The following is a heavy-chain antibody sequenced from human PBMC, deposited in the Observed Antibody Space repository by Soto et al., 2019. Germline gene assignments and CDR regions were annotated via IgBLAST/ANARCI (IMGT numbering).Heavy chain of an antibody. CDR1: GGSIRSSY. D-gene: IGHD1-1*01. Sequence: SETLSLTCPVSGGSIRSSYWTWIRQPPGKGLEWIGHMYFSGTTNFNPSLKSRITMSVDTSKNQFSLKLSSVTAADTAVYYCARAAETGGNWFDPWGQGTLVTVSS. J-gene: IGHJ5*02. V-gene: IGHV4-59*01. CDR3: ARAAETGGNWFDP. CDR2: MYFSGTT.